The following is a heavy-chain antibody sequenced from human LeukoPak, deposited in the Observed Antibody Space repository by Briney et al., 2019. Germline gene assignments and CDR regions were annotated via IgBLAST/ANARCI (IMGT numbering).Heavy chain of an antibody. Sequence: PGGSLRLSCTASGFTTHYWLNWVRRSPGKGLVWVANIVRDGRVQHYVHSVEGRFTISRDSSKNSLALQMHSLSAEDTAVYYCTGGSDKVLSGEYYYYMDVWGTGTTVTVSS. D-gene: IGHD2/OR15-2a*01. J-gene: IGHJ6*03. CDR1: GFTTHYW. CDR3: TGGSDKVLSGEYYYYMDV. CDR2: IVRDGRVQ. V-gene: IGHV3-7*01.